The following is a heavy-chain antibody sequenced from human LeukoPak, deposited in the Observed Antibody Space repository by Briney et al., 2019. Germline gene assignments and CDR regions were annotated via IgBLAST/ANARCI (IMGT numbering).Heavy chain of an antibody. CDR3: ARVWRPPLRLGELSLYGGYFDY. D-gene: IGHD3-16*02. V-gene: IGHV4-38-2*02. CDR1: GYSISSGYY. CDR2: IYHSGST. Sequence: PSETLSLTCTVSGYSISSGYYWGWIRQPPGKGLEWIGSIYHSGSTYYNPSLKSRVTISVDTSKNQFSLKLSSVTAADTAVYYCARVWRPPLRLGELSLYGGYFDYWGQGTLVTVSS. J-gene: IGHJ4*02.